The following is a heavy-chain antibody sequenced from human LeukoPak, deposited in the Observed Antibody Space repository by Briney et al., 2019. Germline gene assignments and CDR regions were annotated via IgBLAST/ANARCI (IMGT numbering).Heavy chain of an antibody. CDR3: ARDGAKYSSSWYY. CDR2: IKQDGSEK. CDR1: GFTFSSYW. Sequence: GGSLRLSCAASGFTFSSYWMSWVRQAPGKGLEWVANIKQDGSEKYYVDSVKGRFTISRDNAKNSLYLQMNSLRAEDTAVYFCARDGAKYSSSWYYWGQGTLVTVSS. J-gene: IGHJ4*02. D-gene: IGHD6-13*01. V-gene: IGHV3-7*01.